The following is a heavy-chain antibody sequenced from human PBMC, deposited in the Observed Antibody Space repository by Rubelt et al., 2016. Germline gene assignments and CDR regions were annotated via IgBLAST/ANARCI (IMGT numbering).Heavy chain of an antibody. V-gene: IGHV4-34*01. J-gene: IGHJ4*02. CDR1: GGSFSAYY. D-gene: IGHD6-19*01. CDR2: INHSGST. Sequence: QVQLQQWGAGLLKPSETLSLTCAVSGGSFSAYYWSWIRQPPGKGLEWIGEINHSGSTTYNPSLKSRVTMSVDTAKDQFSRTLISVTAADTAGYYCASQRGYSRGRHWGQGTLVTVSS. CDR3: ASQRGYSRGRH.